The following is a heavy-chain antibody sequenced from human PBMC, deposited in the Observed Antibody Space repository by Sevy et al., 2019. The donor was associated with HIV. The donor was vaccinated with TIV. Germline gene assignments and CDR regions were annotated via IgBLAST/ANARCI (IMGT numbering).Heavy chain of an antibody. J-gene: IGHJ6*03. CDR2: IKQDGSEK. Sequence: GGSLRLSCAASGFTFSSYWMSWVRQAPGKGLEWVVNIKQDGSEKYYVDSVKGRFTISRDNAKNSLYLQMNSLRAEDTAVYYCARGLHSYYYYYMDVWGKGTTVTVSS. CDR1: GFTFSSYW. CDR3: ARGLHSYYYYYMDV. D-gene: IGHD4-4*01. V-gene: IGHV3-7*03.